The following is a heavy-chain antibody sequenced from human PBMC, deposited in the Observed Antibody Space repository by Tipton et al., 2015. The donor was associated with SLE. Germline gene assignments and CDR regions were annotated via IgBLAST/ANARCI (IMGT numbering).Heavy chain of an antibody. CDR2: INHSGRT. V-gene: IGHV4-34*01. J-gene: IGHJ6*02. CDR3: ARGLWGSHYYGMDV. D-gene: IGHD7-27*01. CDR1: GGSFSGYY. Sequence: TLSLTCAVYGGSFSGYYWSWIRQPPGKGLEGIGEINHSGRTNYNPSLKSRVTISVDTSKNQFSLKLSSVTAADTAVYYCARGLWGSHYYGMDVWGQGTTVTVSS.